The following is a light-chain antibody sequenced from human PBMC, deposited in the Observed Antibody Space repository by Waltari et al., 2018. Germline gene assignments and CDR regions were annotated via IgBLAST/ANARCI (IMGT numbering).Light chain of an antibody. CDR2: VTSDGSH. CDR1: SGLSSNV. Sequence: QLVLTQSPSASASLGASVKLTYTLSSGLSSNVIAWLQQQPEKGPRYLMKVTSDGSHSKGDEIPDRFSGSSSGAERYLTISSLQSEDEADYYCQTGGHGTWVFGGGTKLTVL. J-gene: IGLJ3*02. V-gene: IGLV4-69*01. CDR3: QTGGHGTWV.